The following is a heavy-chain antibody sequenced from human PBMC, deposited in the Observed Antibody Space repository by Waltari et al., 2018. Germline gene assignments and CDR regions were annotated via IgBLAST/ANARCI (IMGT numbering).Heavy chain of an antibody. V-gene: IGHV4-59*11. CDR2: IYYSGST. CDR1: GGSISSHY. CDR3: AGLEAAALALTD. J-gene: IGHJ4*02. Sequence: QVQLPESGPGLVKPSETLSLTCTVSGGSISSHYCSWIRQPPGKGLEWIGYIYYSGSTNYNPSLKSRVTISVDTSKNQFSLKLSSVTAADTAVYYCAGLEAAALALTDWGQGTLVTVSS. D-gene: IGHD6-13*01.